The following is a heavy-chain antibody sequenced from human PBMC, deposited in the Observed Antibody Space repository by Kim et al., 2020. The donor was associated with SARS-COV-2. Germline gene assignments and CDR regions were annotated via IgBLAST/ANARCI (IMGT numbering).Heavy chain of an antibody. CDR2: ISYDGSNK. D-gene: IGHD4-4*01. J-gene: IGHJ1*01. Sequence: GGSLRLSCAASGFTFSSYGMHWVRQAPGKGLEWVAVISYDGSNKYYADSVKGRFTISRDNSKNTLYLQMNSLRAEDTAVYYCATNDYSNYVWGQGTLVTVSS. CDR3: ATNDYSNYV. CDR1: GFTFSSYG. V-gene: IGHV3-30*03.